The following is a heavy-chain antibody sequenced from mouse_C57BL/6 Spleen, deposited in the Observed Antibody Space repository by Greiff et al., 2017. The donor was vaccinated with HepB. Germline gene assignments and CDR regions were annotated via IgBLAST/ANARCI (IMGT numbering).Heavy chain of an antibody. CDR3: ARGRDWDYAMDY. CDR1: GYTFTSYW. V-gene: IGHV1-69*01. Sequence: QVQLQQPGAELVMPGASVKLSCKASGYTFTSYWMHWVKQRPGQGLEWIGEIDPSDSYTNYNQKFKGKSTLTVDKSSSTAYMQLSSLTSEDSAVYYCARGRDWDYAMDYWGQGTSVTVSS. J-gene: IGHJ4*01. D-gene: IGHD4-1*01. CDR2: IDPSDSYT.